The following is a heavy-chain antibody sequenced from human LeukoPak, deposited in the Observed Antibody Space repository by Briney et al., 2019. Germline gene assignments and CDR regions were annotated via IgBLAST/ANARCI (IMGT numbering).Heavy chain of an antibody. CDR1: GFTFSDYY. CDR2: ISSSGSTI. CDR3: ARDLLGYNYHYMDV. V-gene: IGHV3-11*04. J-gene: IGHJ6*03. D-gene: IGHD3-16*02. Sequence: GGSLRLSCAASGFTFSDYYMSWIRQAPGKGLEWVSYISSSGSTIYYADSLKGRFTISRDNAKNSLYLQMNSLRGEDTAVYYCARDLLGYNYHYMDVWGKGTTVTVSS.